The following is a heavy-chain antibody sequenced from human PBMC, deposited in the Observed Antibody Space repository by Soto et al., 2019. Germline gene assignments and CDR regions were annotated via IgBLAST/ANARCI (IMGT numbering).Heavy chain of an antibody. CDR1: GYTFTGYC. V-gene: IGHV1-2*02. CDR2: INPNSGGT. J-gene: IGHJ4*02. D-gene: IGHD3-3*01. Sequence: GASVKVSCKASGYTFTGYCMHWVRQAPGQGLEWMGWINPNSGGTNYAQKFQGRVTMTRDTSISTAYMELSRLRSDDTAVYYCARDWPLYRFFDYWGQGTLVTVSS. CDR3: ARDWPLYRFFDY.